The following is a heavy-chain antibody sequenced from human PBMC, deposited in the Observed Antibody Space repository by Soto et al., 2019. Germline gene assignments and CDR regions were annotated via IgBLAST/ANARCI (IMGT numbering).Heavy chain of an antibody. CDR2: IYYSGST. CDR3: ARALSYQLLRLSWFDP. Sequence: SETLSLTCTVSGGSISSGGYYWSWIRQHPGKGLEWIGYIYYSGSTYYNPSLKSRVTISVDTSKNQFSLKLSSVTAADTAVYYCARALSYQLLRLSWFDPWGQGTLVTVSS. CDR1: GGSISSGGYY. V-gene: IGHV4-31*03. J-gene: IGHJ5*02. D-gene: IGHD2-2*01.